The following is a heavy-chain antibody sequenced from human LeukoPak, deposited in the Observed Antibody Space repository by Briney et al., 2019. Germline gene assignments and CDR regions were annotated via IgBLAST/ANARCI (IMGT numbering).Heavy chain of an antibody. CDR3: ARLTVTTFYYFDY. V-gene: IGHV1-2*02. CDR1: GYTFTGYY. CDR2: INPNSGGT. D-gene: IGHD4-17*01. J-gene: IGHJ4*02. Sequence: ASVKVSCKASGYTFTGYYMHWVRQAPGQGLEWMGWINPNSGGTNYARKFQGRVTMTRDTSISTAYMELSRLRSDDTAVYYCARLTVTTFYYFDYWGQGTLVTVSS.